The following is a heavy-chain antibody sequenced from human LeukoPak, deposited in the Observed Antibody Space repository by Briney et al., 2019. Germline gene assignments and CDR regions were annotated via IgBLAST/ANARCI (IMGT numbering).Heavy chain of an antibody. J-gene: IGHJ6*02. Sequence: ASVKVSCKASGYTFTSYAMHWVRQAPGQRLEWMGWINAGNGNTKYSQKFQGRVTITRDTSASTAYMELSSLRSEDTAVYYCARLDCGGDCYSPPYYYYYGMDVWGQGTTVTVSS. V-gene: IGHV1-3*01. CDR3: ARLDCGGDCYSPPYYYYYGMDV. D-gene: IGHD2-21*02. CDR2: INAGNGNT. CDR1: GYTFTSYA.